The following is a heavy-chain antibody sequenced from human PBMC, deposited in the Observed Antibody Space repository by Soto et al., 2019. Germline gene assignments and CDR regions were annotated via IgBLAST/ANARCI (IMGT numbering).Heavy chain of an antibody. Sequence: ASVKVSCQASGYTFTGYYMHWVRQAPGQGLEWMGWINPNSGGTNYAQKFQGRVTMTRDTSISTAYMELSRLRSDDTAVYYCAREGYYDSSGYRTLTVGDWGQGTLVTVSS. J-gene: IGHJ4*02. CDR1: GYTFTGYY. V-gene: IGHV1-2*02. CDR2: INPNSGGT. D-gene: IGHD3-22*01. CDR3: AREGYYDSSGYRTLTVGD.